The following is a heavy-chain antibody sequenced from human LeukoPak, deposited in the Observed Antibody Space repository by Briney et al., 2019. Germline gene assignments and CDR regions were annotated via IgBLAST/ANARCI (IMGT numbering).Heavy chain of an antibody. D-gene: IGHD3-9*01. V-gene: IGHV1-18*04. J-gene: IGHJ4*02. CDR3: ARDARYFDWLPPAYFDY. CDR2: ISAYNGNT. CDR1: GYTFTSYG. Sequence: GASVKVSCKASGYTFTSYGISWVRQAPGQGLEWMGWISAYNGNTNYAQKLQGRVTMTTDTSTSTAYMELRSPRSDDTAVYYCARDARYFDWLPPAYFDYWGQGTLVTVSS.